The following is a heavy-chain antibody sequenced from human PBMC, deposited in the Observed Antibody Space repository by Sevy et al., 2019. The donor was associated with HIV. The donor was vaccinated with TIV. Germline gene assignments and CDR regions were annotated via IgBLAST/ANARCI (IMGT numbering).Heavy chain of an antibody. J-gene: IGHJ6*02. D-gene: IGHD3-3*01. V-gene: IGHV1-69*13. CDR3: AAPYDFWSGPSRVVNAYYYYGMDV. CDR1: GGTFSSYA. Sequence: ASVKVSCKASGGTFSSYAISWVRQAPGQGLEWMGGIIPIFGTANYAQKFQGRVTITADESTSTAYMELSSLRSEDTAVYYCAAPYDFWSGPSRVVNAYYYYGMDVWGQGTTVTVSS. CDR2: IIPIFGTA.